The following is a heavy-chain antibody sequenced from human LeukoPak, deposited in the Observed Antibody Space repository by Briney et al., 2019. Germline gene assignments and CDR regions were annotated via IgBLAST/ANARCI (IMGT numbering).Heavy chain of an antibody. D-gene: IGHD3-22*01. CDR2: ITSTGEST. V-gene: IGHV3-23*01. CDR3: AKDRPNYFGTNGHYYRRDGDF. J-gene: IGHJ4*02. CDR1: EFTFSIYA. Sequence: PGGSLRLSCAASEFTFSIYAMSWVRQAPGRGLEWVASITSTGESTWYAGSVKGRFTISRDNSKYTVYLQMNNLRAEDTAIYYCAKDRPNYFGTNGHYYRRDGDFWGQGTLVTVSS.